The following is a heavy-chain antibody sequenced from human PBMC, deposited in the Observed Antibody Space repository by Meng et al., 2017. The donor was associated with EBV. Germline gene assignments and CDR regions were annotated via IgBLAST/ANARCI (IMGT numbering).Heavy chain of an antibody. CDR3: ARRVVTGGFFDY. Sequence: VRRGEGGGGLVKRGGSLGCLCGACGFAFSAYYMSWIRPAAGKGLEWVSYISSSGSTIYYADSVKGRFTISRDNAKNSLYLQMNSLRAEDTAVYYCARRVVTGGFFDYWGQGTLVTVSS. D-gene: IGHD2-21*02. J-gene: IGHJ4*02. CDR1: GFAFSAYY. CDR2: ISSSGSTI. V-gene: IGHV3-11*01.